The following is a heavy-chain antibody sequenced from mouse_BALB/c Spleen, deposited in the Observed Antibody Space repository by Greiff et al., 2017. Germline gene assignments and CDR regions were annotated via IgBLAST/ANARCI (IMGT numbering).Heavy chain of an antibody. V-gene: IGHV14-1*02. CDR1: GFNIKDYY. CDR2: IDPANGNT. J-gene: IGHJ3*01. CDR3: SRTGSSTWFAY. D-gene: IGHD1-1*01. Sequence: EVQLQQSGAELVRPGALVKLSCKASGFNIKDYYMHWVKQRPEQGLEWIGRIDPANGNTKYDPKFPGKATITADTSSNTAYLQLSSLTSEETAVYYCSRTGSSTWFAYWGQGTLVTVSA.